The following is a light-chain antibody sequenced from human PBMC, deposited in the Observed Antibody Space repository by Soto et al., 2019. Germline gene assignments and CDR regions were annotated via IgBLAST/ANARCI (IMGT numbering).Light chain of an antibody. J-gene: IGKJ2*01. CDR3: QQYGSSPQT. CDR2: GAS. V-gene: IGKV3-20*01. CDR1: QSVSSSY. Sequence: EIVLTQSPGTLSLSPGERATLSCRASQSVSSSYLAWYQQKPGQAPMLLIYGASSRATGIPDRFSGSGSGTDFTLTISRLESEDFAVYYCQQYGSSPQTFGQGTKLEIK.